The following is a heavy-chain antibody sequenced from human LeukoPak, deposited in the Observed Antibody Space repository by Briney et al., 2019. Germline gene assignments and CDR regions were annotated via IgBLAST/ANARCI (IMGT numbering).Heavy chain of an antibody. Sequence: SETLSLTCTVSGGSISSSSYYWGWIRQPPGKGLEWIGSIYYSGSTYYNPSLKSRVTISVDTSKNQFSLQLSSVAAADTAVYYCARGGGEKILFCGGGLTACRPPRELDIWGQGTMVTVSS. D-gene: IGHD3-16*01. V-gene: IGHV4-39*07. CDR3: ARGGGEKILFCGGGLTACRPPRELDI. J-gene: IGHJ3*02. CDR2: IYYSGST. CDR1: GGSISSSSYY.